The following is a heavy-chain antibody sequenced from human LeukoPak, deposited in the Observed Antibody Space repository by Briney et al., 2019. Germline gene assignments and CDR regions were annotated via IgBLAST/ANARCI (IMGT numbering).Heavy chain of an antibody. J-gene: IGHJ4*02. D-gene: IGHD2-15*01. V-gene: IGHV4-4*07. Sequence: PSETLSLTCTVSGGSISSYYWSWIRQPAGKGLEWIGRIYTSGSTYYNPSLKSRVTISVDTSKNQFSLKLSSVTAADTAVYYCASHLGYCSGGSCFTFDYWGQGTLVTVSS. CDR2: IYTSGST. CDR1: GGSISSYY. CDR3: ASHLGYCSGGSCFTFDY.